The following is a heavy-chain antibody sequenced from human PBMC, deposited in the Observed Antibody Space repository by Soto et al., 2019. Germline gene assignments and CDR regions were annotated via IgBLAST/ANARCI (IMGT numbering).Heavy chain of an antibody. V-gene: IGHV1-69*13. J-gene: IGHJ4*02. D-gene: IGHD3-22*01. CDR1: GGTFSSYA. Sequence: GASVKVSCKASGGTFSSYAISWVRQAPGQGLEWMGGIIPIFGTANYAQKFQGRVTITADESTSTAYMELSSLRSEDTAVYYCATNLRLDSSGYYYVLFDYWGQGTLVTVSS. CDR3: ATNLRLDSSGYYYVLFDY. CDR2: IIPIFGTA.